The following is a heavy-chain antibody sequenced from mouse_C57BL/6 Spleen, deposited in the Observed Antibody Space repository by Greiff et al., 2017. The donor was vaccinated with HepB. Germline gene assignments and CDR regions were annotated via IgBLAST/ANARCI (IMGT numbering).Heavy chain of an antibody. D-gene: IGHD1-1*01. CDR1: GYSITSGYY. Sequence: EVKLMESGPGLVKPSQSLSLTCSVTGYSITSGYYWNWIRQFPGNKLEWMGYISYDGSNNYNPSLKNRISITRDTSKNQFFLKLNSVTTEDTATYYCARVITTEGFAYWGQGTLVTVSA. J-gene: IGHJ3*01. CDR3: ARVITTEGFAY. CDR2: ISYDGSN. V-gene: IGHV3-6*01.